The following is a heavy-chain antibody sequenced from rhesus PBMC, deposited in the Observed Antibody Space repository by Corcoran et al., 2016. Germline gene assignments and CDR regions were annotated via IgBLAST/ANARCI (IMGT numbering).Heavy chain of an antibody. CDR2: IYGSIGST. V-gene: IGHV4-147*01. J-gene: IGHJ4*01. D-gene: IGHD3-3*01. Sequence: QVQLQESGPGLVKPSETLSLTCAVAGRFFNSYWWGWLREPPGKGLEWMGTIYGSIGSTAYNPSLKSRATISRDTSKNQFSLKLSSVTAADTAVYYCASPYNNFCSGYLYWGQGVLVTVSS. CDR3: ASPYNNFCSGYLY. CDR1: GRFFNSYW.